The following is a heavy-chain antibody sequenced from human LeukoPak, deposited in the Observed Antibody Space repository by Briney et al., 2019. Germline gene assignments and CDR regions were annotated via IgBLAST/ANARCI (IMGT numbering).Heavy chain of an antibody. J-gene: IGHJ3*02. CDR1: GFPFSSYF. D-gene: IGHD1-1*01. V-gene: IGHV3-21*04. Sequence: PGGSLRLSCAASGFPFSSYFMNWVRQAPGKGLEWVSSISGSSSYIYDADSVKGRFTISRDNAKNSLYLQMNSLRAEDTAVYYCARHTTGYNSPRDSFNIWGQGTMVTVSS. CDR2: ISGSSSYI. CDR3: ARHTTGYNSPRDSFNI.